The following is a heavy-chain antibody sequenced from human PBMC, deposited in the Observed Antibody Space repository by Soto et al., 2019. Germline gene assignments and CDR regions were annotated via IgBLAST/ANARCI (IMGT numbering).Heavy chain of an antibody. V-gene: IGHV4-39*01. J-gene: IGHJ4*02. D-gene: IGHD2-2*01. CDR1: GGSISSSSYY. Sequence: QLQLQESGPGLVKPSETLSLTCTVSGGSISSSSYYWGWIRQPPGKGLEWIGSIYYSGSTYYNPSLKSRVTTTVDTSKNQCSLKLSSVTAADTAVYYCARHEDIVVVPAAQFDYWGQGTLVTVSS. CDR3: ARHEDIVVVPAAQFDY. CDR2: IYYSGST.